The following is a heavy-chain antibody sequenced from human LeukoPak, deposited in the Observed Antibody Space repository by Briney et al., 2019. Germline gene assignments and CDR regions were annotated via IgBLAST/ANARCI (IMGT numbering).Heavy chain of an antibody. D-gene: IGHD5-12*01. J-gene: IGHJ4*02. Sequence: PGGSLRLSCAASGLTFSNHGMHWVRQAPGKGLEWVSFIRYDGINKYYPDSVKGRFTISRDNSKNTLYLHMNSLRAEDTAVYYCAKDIATMRWLRPDPSVDYWGQGTLVTVS. CDR3: AKDIATMRWLRPDPSVDY. CDR1: GLTFSNHG. V-gene: IGHV3-30*02. CDR2: IRYDGINK.